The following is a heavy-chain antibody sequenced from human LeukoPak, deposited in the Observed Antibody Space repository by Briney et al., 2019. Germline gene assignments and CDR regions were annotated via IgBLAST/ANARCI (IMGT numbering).Heavy chain of an antibody. Sequence: SETLSLTFTVSGGSISSYYWSWIRQPPGKGLEWIGYIYYSGSTNYNPSLKSRVTISVDTSKNQFSLKLSSVTAADTAVYYCARGVATLADAGYYFDYWGQGTLVTVSS. V-gene: IGHV4-59*12. J-gene: IGHJ4*02. D-gene: IGHD5-12*01. CDR3: ARGVATLADAGYYFDY. CDR1: GGSISSYY. CDR2: IYYSGST.